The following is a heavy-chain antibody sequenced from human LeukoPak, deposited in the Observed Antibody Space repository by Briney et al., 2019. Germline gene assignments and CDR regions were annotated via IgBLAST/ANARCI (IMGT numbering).Heavy chain of an antibody. CDR2: FDPEDGET. D-gene: IGHD6-13*01. CDR3: ATAPYSSSCR. Sequence: GASVKVSCKVSGYTLTELSMHWVRQAPGKGLEWMGGFDPEDGETIYAQKFQGRVTMTGDTSTDTAYMELSSLRSEDTAVYYCATAPYSSSCRWGQGTLVTVSS. CDR1: GYTLTELS. J-gene: IGHJ4*02. V-gene: IGHV1-24*01.